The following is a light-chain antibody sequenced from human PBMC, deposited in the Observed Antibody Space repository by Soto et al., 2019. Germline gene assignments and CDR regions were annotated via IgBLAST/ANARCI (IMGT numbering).Light chain of an antibody. CDR2: KAS. J-gene: IGKJ1*01. CDR3: QQYNSFTWT. CDR1: QSISSW. Sequence: DIQMTQSPSTLSASVGDRVTITCRASQSISSWLAWYQQKTGKAHKLLIYKASSLESGVPSRFSGSGSGTEFTLTISSLQPDDFATYYCQQYNSFTWTFGQGTKV. V-gene: IGKV1-5*03.